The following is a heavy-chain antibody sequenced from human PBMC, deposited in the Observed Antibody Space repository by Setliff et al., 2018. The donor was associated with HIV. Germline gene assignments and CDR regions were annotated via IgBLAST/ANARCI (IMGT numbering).Heavy chain of an antibody. V-gene: IGHV4-30-4*08. CDR1: GGSISSANYY. J-gene: IGHJ3*01. Sequence: TLSLTCTVSGGSISSANYYWSWIRQPPGKGLEWIGYIYYNGNAYYYNPSLKSRTTISLDTSKNQFSLKLTSVTAADTAVYYCAKEGGLYFGMLIHDAIDLWGQGTMVTVSS. CDR2: IYYNGNAY. CDR3: AKEGGLYFGMLIHDAIDL. D-gene: IGHD3-3*01.